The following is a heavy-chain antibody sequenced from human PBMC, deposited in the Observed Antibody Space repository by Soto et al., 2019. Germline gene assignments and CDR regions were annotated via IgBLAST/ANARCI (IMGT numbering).Heavy chain of an antibody. CDR1: GGSISSGGYY. CDR2: IYYSGST. CDR3: ARLTILHYGMDV. D-gene: IGHD3-3*01. Sequence: PSETLSLTCTVSGGSISSGGYYWSWIRQHPGKGLEWIGYIYYSGSTYYNPSLKSRVTISVDTSKNHFSLKLSSVTAADTAVYYCARLTILHYGMDVWGQGTKVTVSS. V-gene: IGHV4-31*03. J-gene: IGHJ6*02.